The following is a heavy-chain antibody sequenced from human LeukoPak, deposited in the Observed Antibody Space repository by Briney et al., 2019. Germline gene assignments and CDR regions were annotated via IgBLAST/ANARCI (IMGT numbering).Heavy chain of an antibody. D-gene: IGHD2-21*02. CDR2: INHSGST. CDR3: ARGGSPFVVVTASHDAFDI. V-gene: IGHV4-34*01. J-gene: IGHJ3*02. Sequence: PSETLSLTCAVYGGSFSGNFWTWIRQPPGKGLEWIGEINHSGSTYYNPSLKSRVTISVDRSKNQFSLKLSSVTAADTAVYYCARGGSPFVVVTASHDAFDIWGQGTMVTVSS. CDR1: GGSFSGNF.